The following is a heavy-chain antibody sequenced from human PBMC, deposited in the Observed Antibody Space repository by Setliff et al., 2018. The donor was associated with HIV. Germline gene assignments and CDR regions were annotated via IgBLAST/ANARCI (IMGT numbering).Heavy chain of an antibody. CDR3: AKTVVGDSYALPNDGFDI. V-gene: IGHV4-28*06. D-gene: IGHD3-16*01. CDR2: IYYSGST. CDR1: SYSISSSHW. Sequence: SETLSLTCAVSSYSISSSHWWGWIRQPPGKGLEWIGYIYYSGSTNYNPSLKSRATMSADTSNNRFSLKLSSVTALDTAVYYCAKTVVGDSYALPNDGFDIWGQGTMVTVSS. J-gene: IGHJ3*02.